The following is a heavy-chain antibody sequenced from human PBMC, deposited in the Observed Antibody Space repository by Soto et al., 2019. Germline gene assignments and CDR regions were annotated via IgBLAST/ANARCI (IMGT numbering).Heavy chain of an antibody. CDR2: ISSSSSYT. J-gene: IGHJ3*02. CDR3: ARSYTYYYDSSGPNAFDI. Sequence: TGGSLRLSCAAPGFTFSDYYMSWIRQAPGKGLEWVSYISSSSSYTNYADSVKGRFTISRDNAKNSLYLQMNSLRAEDTAVYYCARSYTYYYDSSGPNAFDIWGQGTMVTVSS. V-gene: IGHV3-11*06. D-gene: IGHD3-22*01. CDR1: GFTFSDYY.